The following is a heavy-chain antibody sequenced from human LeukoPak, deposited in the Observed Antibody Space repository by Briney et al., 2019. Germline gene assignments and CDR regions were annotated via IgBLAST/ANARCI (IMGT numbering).Heavy chain of an antibody. CDR1: GYTFITYY. V-gene: IGHV1-46*01. J-gene: IGHJ4*02. CDR3: ARDQDYPLPRFDS. CDR2: IDPSGGST. Sequence: ASVKVSCKASGYTFITYYMHWVRQAPGQGLEWMEIIDPSGGSTTYAQKFQGRVTVTRDTSTSTVYMELSSLRSDDTAVYYCARDQDYPLPRFDSWGQGTLVTVSS. D-gene: IGHD4-11*01.